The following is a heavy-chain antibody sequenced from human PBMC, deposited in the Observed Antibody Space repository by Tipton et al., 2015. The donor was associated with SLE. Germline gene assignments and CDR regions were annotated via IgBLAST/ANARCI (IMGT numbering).Heavy chain of an antibody. CDR3: ATEFYNYFDY. Sequence: SGFPFRNYGMDWVRQAPGKGLEWVALIWFDGNNKDYADSVKGRFTISRDNANNTLNLEMNSLRVEDTAVYYCATEFYNYFDYWGQGTLVTVSS. CDR2: IWFDGNNK. V-gene: IGHV3-33*03. D-gene: IGHD2/OR15-2a*01. CDR1: GFPFRNYG. J-gene: IGHJ4*02.